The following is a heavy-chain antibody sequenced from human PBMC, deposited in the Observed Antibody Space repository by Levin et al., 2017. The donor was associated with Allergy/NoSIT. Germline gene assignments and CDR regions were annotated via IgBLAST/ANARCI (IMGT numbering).Heavy chain of an antibody. CDR2: IIPIFGTA. Sequence: SVKVSCKASGGTFSSYAISWVRQAPGQGLEWMGGIIPIFGTANYAQKFQGRVTITADESTSTAYMELSTLRSEDTAVYYCARGLDYGGNGAFFDIWGQGTMVTVSS. CDR1: GGTFSSYA. D-gene: IGHD4-23*01. CDR3: ARGLDYGGNGAFFDI. J-gene: IGHJ3*02. V-gene: IGHV1-69*13.